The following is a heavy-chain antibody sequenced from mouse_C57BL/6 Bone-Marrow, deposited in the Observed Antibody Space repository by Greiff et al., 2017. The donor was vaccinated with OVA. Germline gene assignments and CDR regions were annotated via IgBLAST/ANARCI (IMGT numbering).Heavy chain of an antibody. J-gene: IGHJ1*03. CDR2: ISDGGSYT. V-gene: IGHV5-4*01. CDR1: GFTFSSYA. Sequence: EVQLVESGGGLVKPGGSLKLSCAASGFTFSSYAMSWVRQTPEKRLEWVATISDGGSYTYYPDNVKGRFTISRDNAKNNLNLQMGHLKSEDTAMYYCARGHCRGYRGFWGTGTAVTVTS. CDR3: ARGHCRGYRGF. D-gene: IGHD2-14*01.